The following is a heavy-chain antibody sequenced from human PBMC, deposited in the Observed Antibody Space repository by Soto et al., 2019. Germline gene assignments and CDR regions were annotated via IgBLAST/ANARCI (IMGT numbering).Heavy chain of an antibody. J-gene: IGHJ3*02. V-gene: IGHV4-59*01. CDR1: GGSISSYF. Sequence: QVQLQESGPGLVKPSETLSLTCTVSGGSISSYFWSWIRQPPGKGLEWIAYIHSSGSTNYNPSLKSRVTISVDTPKNQFSLTMISVTAADTAVYFCARGGEQLGFFDIWGQGTTVTVSS. D-gene: IGHD6-6*01. CDR3: ARGGEQLGFFDI. CDR2: IHSSGST.